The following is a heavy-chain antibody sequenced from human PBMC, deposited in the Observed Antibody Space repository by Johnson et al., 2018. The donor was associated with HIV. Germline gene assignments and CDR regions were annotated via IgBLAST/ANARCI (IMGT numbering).Heavy chain of an antibody. J-gene: IGHJ3*01. CDR1: GFIFSDFY. Sequence: QVQLVESGGGLVKPGGSLRLSCTASGFIFSDFYMSWIRQAPGKGLQWVAYISNSGSRPISDAESVKGRFTISRDNAKNSLYLQMNGLTVEDTAVYFCARIDRLGVLSRALDVWGQGTMVTVSS. CDR3: ARIDRLGVLSRALDV. CDR2: ISNSGSRPI. D-gene: IGHD3-16*01. V-gene: IGHV3-11*04.